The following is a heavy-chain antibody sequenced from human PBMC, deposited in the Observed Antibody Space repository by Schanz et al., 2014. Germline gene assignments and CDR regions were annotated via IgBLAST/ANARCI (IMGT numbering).Heavy chain of an antibody. Sequence: PGGSLRLSCATSGFIFRSFSIHWVRQAPGKGLEWVAVIWSDGTNEYYADSVKGRFTISGDSSKYTVYLQMNSLRADDTAVYYCAKGPYYYYYMDVWGNGTTVTVSS. V-gene: IGHV3-33*06. CDR3: AKGPYYYYYMDV. J-gene: IGHJ6*03. CDR2: IWSDGTNE. CDR1: GFIFRSFS.